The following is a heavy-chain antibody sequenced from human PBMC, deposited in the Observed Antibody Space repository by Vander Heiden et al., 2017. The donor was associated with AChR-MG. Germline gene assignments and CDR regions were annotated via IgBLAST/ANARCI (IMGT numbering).Heavy chain of an antibody. CDR1: GYTFTSYD. CDR3: ARGRGSTAWYYFDY. V-gene: IGHV1-8*01. Sequence: QVLLVQSAAEVKKPGASVKVSCRPSGYTFTSYDVNWVRQATGRGLEWMGRMLPTSGTTAYAQKFQGRVTMTRNTSIGTAYMELRSLTSDDTAIYYCARGRGSTAWYYFDYWGQGTVVTVSS. CDR2: MLPTSGTT. J-gene: IGHJ4*02. D-gene: IGHD2-15*01.